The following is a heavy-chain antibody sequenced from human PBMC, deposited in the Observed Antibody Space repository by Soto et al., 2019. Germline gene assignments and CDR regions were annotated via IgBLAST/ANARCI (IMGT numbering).Heavy chain of an antibody. J-gene: IGHJ4*01. CDR3: ASEMSYYFDS. V-gene: IGHV4-30-2*01. CDR1: GDSVSRDGFS. Sequence: QLQESGSGLVRPSQTLVLTCTVSGDSVSRDGFSWSWLRQPPGKVLEWIGYIYHSGATYYNACLKSRVTTSVDKSKNQFSLRLASVTAADTAVYYCASEMSYYFDSWGHGTLVTVSS. CDR2: IYHSGAT.